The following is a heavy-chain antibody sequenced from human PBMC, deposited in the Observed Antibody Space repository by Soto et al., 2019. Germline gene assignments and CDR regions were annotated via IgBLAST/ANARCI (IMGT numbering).Heavy chain of an antibody. V-gene: IGHV5-10-1*01. J-gene: IGHJ6*02. CDR2: IDPSDSYT. D-gene: IGHD6-6*01. CDR3: ARIYSSSSSHYYYGMDV. Sequence: GESLKISCKGSGYSFTSYWISWVRQMPGKGLEWMGRIDPSDSYTNYSPSFQGHVTISADKSISTAYLQWSSLKASDTAMYYCARIYSSSSSHYYYGMDVWGQGTTVTVSS. CDR1: GYSFTSYW.